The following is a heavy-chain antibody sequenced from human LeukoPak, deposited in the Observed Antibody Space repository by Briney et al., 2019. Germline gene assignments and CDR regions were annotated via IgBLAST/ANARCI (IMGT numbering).Heavy chain of an antibody. D-gene: IGHD2-2*01. CDR2: INPNSGGT. V-gene: IGHV1-2*02. CDR3: ARLLRYCSSTSCLYFDY. J-gene: IGHJ4*02. CDR1: GYTFTGYY. Sequence: GASVMVSCKASGYTFTGYYMHWVRQAPGQGLEWMGWINPNSGGTNYAQKFQGRVTMTRDTSISTAYMELSRLRSDDTAVYYCARLLRYCSSTSCLYFDYWGQGTLVTVSS.